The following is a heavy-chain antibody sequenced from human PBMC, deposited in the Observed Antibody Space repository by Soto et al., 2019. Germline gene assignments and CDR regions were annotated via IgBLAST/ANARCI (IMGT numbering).Heavy chain of an antibody. J-gene: IGHJ4*02. V-gene: IGHV1-2*02. Sequence: QVLLVQSGPDVKKPGASVRVSCRASGYTLSDYFIHWGRQAPGQGLEWMGWINPDSGTPYYAQTFQGRVTMTRDTSLGTSDLVLKGLECYDMAVYYGARSDDLWGPGTLVTVSP. CDR2: INPDSGTP. CDR1: GYTLSDYF. CDR3: ARSDDL.